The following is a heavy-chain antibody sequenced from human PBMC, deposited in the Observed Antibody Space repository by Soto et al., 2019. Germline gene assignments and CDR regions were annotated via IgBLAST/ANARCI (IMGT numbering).Heavy chain of an antibody. CDR1: GDSISNSRFY. J-gene: IGHJ5*02. Sequence: PSDTLSLTCGISGDSISNSRFYWAWILHPPGEGLEWIGSIYHTGNAYYNPSLKSRVTISVDTSKNQFSLKVTSVTAADTALYYCARDYFDSSDYTTNWFDPWGQGTLVTVSS. D-gene: IGHD3-22*01. V-gene: IGHV4-39*01. CDR2: IYHTGNA. CDR3: ARDYFDSSDYTTNWFDP.